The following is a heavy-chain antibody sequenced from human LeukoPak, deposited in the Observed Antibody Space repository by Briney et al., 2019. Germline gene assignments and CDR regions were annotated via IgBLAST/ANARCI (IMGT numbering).Heavy chain of an antibody. D-gene: IGHD2-15*01. V-gene: IGHV4-59*01. CDR2: IFYSGSI. J-gene: IGHJ4*02. Sequence: SETLSLTCSVSGGSISTYYWNWIRQPPGKGLDWIGYIFYSGSINYNPSLKSRVTMSVDTSNNQFSLKLGSVTAADTAVYYCARAALNCSRGSCYFHFDSWGQGTLVTVSS. CDR3: ARAALNCSRGSCYFHFDS. CDR1: GGSISTYY.